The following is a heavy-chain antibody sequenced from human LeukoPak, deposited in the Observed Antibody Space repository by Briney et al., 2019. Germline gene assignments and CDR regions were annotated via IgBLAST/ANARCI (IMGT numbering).Heavy chain of an antibody. D-gene: IGHD3-9*01. J-gene: IGHJ4*02. CDR2: ISAYNGNT. CDR3: AGVVLRYFDWLSRYFDY. V-gene: IGHV1-18*04. Sequence: ASVKVSCKASGYTFTSYGISWVRQAPGQGLEWMGWISAYNGNTNYAQKLQGRVTMTTDTSTSTAYMELRSLRSDDTAVYYCAGVVLRYFDWLSRYFDYWGQGTLVTVSS. CDR1: GYTFTSYG.